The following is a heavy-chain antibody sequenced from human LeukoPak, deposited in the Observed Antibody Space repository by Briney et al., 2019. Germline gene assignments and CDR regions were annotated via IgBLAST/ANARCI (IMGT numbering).Heavy chain of an antibody. CDR2: IYYSGST. CDR3: ASFNPPITIFGVVRWNWFDP. J-gene: IGHJ5*02. CDR1: GGSISSSSYY. D-gene: IGHD3-3*01. V-gene: IGHV4-39*01. Sequence: SETLSLTCTVSGGSISSSSYYWGWIRQPPGKGLEWIGSIYYSGSTYYNPSLKSRVTISVDTSKNQFSLKLSSVTAADTAVYYCASFNPPITIFGVVRWNWFDPWGQGTLVTVSS.